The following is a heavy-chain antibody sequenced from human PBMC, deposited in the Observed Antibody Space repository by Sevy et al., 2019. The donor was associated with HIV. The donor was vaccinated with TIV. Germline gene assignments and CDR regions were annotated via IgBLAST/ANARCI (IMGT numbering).Heavy chain of an antibody. CDR1: GYSLTELS. J-gene: IGHJ4*02. CDR2: FDPEDGEK. V-gene: IGHV1-24*01. D-gene: IGHD6-6*01. CDR3: ATDLLVPGGDSSSSAGCD. Sequence: NNRGASVKVSCKVSGYSLTELSIHWVRQAPGKGLEWMGGFDPEDGEKIYAQKFQGRVTMTEDTSTDTAYMELSSLRSDDTAVYYCATDLLVPGGDSSSSAGCDWGQGTLVTVSS.